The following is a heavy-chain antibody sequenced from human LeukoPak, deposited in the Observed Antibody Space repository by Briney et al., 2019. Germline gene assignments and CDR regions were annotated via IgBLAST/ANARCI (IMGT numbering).Heavy chain of an antibody. CDR3: ARGRRRSIVVVPAAHMGAFDI. V-gene: IGHV4-34*01. CDR1: GGSISSYY. D-gene: IGHD2-2*01. Sequence: SETLSLTCTVSGGSISSYYWSWIRQPPGKGLEWIGEINHSGNTNYNPSLKSRVTISVDTSKNQFSLKLSSVTAADTAVYYCARGRRRSIVVVPAAHMGAFDIWGQGTMVTVSS. J-gene: IGHJ3*02. CDR2: INHSGNT.